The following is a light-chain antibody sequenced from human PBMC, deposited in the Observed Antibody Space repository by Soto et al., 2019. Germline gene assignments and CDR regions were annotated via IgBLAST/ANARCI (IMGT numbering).Light chain of an antibody. J-gene: IGKJ1*01. V-gene: IGKV1-5*01. CDR3: QKHNSSPWK. CDR2: DAS. CDR1: QSIGDW. Sequence: DIQMTPSHSTLPASVLYIVNITFRASQSIGDWLAWYQQKPGKAPKLLIFDASSLESGVPSRFSGSGSGAEFTLTISSLQPDDFATYYCQKHNSSPWKFGQGTKVDIK.